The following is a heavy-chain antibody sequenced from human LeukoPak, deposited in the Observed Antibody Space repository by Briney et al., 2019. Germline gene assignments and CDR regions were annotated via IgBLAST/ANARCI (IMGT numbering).Heavy chain of an antibody. CDR1: GGTFSSYA. V-gene: IGHV1-69*04. CDR2: IIPILGIA. D-gene: IGHD4-17*01. Sequence: GASVKVSCKASGGTFSSYAISWVRQAPGQGLEWMGRIIPILGIANYAQKFQGRVTITADKSTSTAYMELSSLRSEDTAVYYCARDRTVTTPGYWGQGTLVTVSS. CDR3: ARDRTVTTPGY. J-gene: IGHJ4*02.